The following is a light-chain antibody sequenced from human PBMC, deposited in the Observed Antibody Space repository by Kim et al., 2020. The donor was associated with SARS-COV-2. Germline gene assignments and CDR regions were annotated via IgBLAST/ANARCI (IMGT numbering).Light chain of an antibody. CDR1: QGLGSS. J-gene: IGKJ4*01. CDR2: SAS. CDR3: LQANSFPLT. Sequence: ASVGDRVTITCRASQGLGSSLAWYQQKPGEAPRLLIYSASSLQSGVPSRFSGSGSGTDFALTISSLQPEDFATYYCLQANSFPLTFGGGTKVEIK. V-gene: IGKV1-12*01.